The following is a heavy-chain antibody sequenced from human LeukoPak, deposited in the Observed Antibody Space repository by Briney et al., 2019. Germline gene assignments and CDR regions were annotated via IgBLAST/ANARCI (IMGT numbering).Heavy chain of an antibody. CDR3: VRQQTPHGNFDY. Sequence: GGSLRLSCAASGFTFSNHAMHWVRQASGKGLEWVSAIGTAGDTFYPGSVKGRFTISRENAKNSLSLQMNSLRAEDTAVYYCVRQQTPHGNFDYWGQGTLVTVSS. J-gene: IGHJ4*02. CDR2: IGTAGDT. CDR1: GFTFSNHA. D-gene: IGHD1-26*01. V-gene: IGHV3-13*01.